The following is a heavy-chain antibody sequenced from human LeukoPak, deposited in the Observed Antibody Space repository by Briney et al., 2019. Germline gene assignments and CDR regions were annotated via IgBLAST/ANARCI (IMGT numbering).Heavy chain of an antibody. V-gene: IGHV4-34*01. CDR1: GGSFSGYY. CDR3: ARRGYSYGYYFDY. J-gene: IGHJ4*02. Sequence: RSSETLSLTCAVYGGSFSGYYWSWIRQPPGKGLEWIGEINHSGSTNYNPSLKSRVTISVDTSKNQFSLKLSSVTAADTAVYYCARRGYSYGYYFDYWGQGTLVTVSS. CDR2: INHSGST. D-gene: IGHD5-18*01.